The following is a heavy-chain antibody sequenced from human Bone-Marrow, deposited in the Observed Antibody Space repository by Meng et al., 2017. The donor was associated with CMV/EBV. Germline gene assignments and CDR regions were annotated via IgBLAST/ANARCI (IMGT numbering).Heavy chain of an antibody. CDR1: GASITTTKW. D-gene: IGHD3-16*01. J-gene: IGHJ5*02. CDR2: IDHSGNS. Sequence: SETLSLTCTVSGASITTTKWWTWVRQTPGKGLEWVGEIDHSGNSNSNPSLKSRLTLSLDTSKNYLSLTMTSVTAEDTAIYYCARVREHTSLGNYWFDPWGQGTLDTAPQ. V-gene: IGHV4-4*02. CDR3: ARVREHTSLGNYWFDP.